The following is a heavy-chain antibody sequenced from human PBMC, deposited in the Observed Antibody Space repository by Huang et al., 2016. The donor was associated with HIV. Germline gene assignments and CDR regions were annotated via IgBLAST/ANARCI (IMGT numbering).Heavy chain of an antibody. J-gene: IGHJ4*02. CDR3: ARDYYDSRGYDIHAVVDY. V-gene: IGHV7-4-1*02. D-gene: IGHD3-22*01. Sequence: QVQLVQSGSELRKPGASVKVSCQASGYTFTRYAMNWVRQAPGQGLEWMGLINTDTGNPTYAQAFTGRFVLSLDTSVSTAYLQISSLEAEDTAVYYCARDYYDSRGYDIHAVVDYWGQGTLVTVSS. CDR1: GYTFTRYA. CDR2: INTDTGNP.